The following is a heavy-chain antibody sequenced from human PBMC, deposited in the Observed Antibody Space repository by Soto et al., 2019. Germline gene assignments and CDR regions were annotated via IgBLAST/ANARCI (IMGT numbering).Heavy chain of an antibody. CDR3: ARRHSGSYTWGYDAFDI. V-gene: IGHV5-51*01. CDR2: IYPGDSDT. J-gene: IGHJ3*02. CDR1: GYSFTSYW. D-gene: IGHD1-26*01. Sequence: GESLKISCKGSGYSFTSYWIGWVRQMPGKGLEWMGIIYPGDSDTRYSPSFQGQVTISADKSISTAYLQWSSLKASDTAMYYCARRHSGSYTWGYDAFDIWGQGTMVTVSS.